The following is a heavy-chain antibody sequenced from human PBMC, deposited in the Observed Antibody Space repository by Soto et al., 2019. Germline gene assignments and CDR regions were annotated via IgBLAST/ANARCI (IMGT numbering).Heavy chain of an antibody. CDR1: GFSLSTRDVG. V-gene: IGHV2-5*02. J-gene: IGHJ4*02. D-gene: IGHD2-2*01. CDR3: AHCRGGVASF. Sequence: QITLNESGPTLVKPTQTLTLTCTFSGFSLSTRDVGVGWISQPPGEALEWLGVVYWDDDKTYRPSLKSRLTITKDTSKNQVVLRMTKMDPVDTATYYCAHCRGGVASFWGQGTLVTVSS. CDR2: VYWDDDK.